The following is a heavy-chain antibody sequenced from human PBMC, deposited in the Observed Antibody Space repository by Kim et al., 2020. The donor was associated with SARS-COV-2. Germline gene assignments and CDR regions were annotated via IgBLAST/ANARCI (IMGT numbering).Heavy chain of an antibody. CDR1: GFTFSSYA. CDR3: ARDPLRWLHPRDYYYYYGMDV. J-gene: IGHJ6*02. CDR2: ITYDGSNK. D-gene: IGHD5-12*01. V-gene: IGHV3-30*04. Sequence: GGSLRLSCAASGFTFSSYAMNWVRQAPGKGLEWVAVITYDGSNKYYADSVKGRLTISRDNSKNTLYLQMNSLRAEDTAVYYCARDPLRWLHPRDYYYYYGMDVWGQGAPVTVSS.